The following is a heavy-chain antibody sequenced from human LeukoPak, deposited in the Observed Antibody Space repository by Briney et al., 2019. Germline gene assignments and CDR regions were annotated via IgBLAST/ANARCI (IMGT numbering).Heavy chain of an antibody. V-gene: IGHV3-11*01. J-gene: IGHJ4*02. CDR3: ARDRVEDYGDYIDY. CDR1: GFTFSDYY. Sequence: GGSLRLSCAASGFTFSDYYMSWIRRAPGKGLEWVSYISSSGSTIYYADSVKGRFTISRGNAKNSLYLQMNSLRAEDTAVYYCARDRVEDYGDYIDYWGQGTLVTVSS. D-gene: IGHD4-17*01. CDR2: ISSSGSTI.